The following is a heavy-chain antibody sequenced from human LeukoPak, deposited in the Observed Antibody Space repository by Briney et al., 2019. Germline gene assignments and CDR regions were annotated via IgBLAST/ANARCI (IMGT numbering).Heavy chain of an antibody. Sequence: ASVKVSCEASGYTFTSYGISWARQAPGQGLEWMGWISAYNGNTNYAQKLQGRVTMTTDTSTSTAYMELRSLRSDDTAVYYCARDRAYCGGDCYLFDYWGQGTLVTVSS. CDR2: ISAYNGNT. CDR1: GYTFTSYG. D-gene: IGHD2-21*02. CDR3: ARDRAYCGGDCYLFDY. J-gene: IGHJ4*02. V-gene: IGHV1-18*01.